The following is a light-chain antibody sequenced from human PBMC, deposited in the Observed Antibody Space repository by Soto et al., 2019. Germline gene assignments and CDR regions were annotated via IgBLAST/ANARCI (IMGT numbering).Light chain of an antibody. J-gene: IGKJ2*01. Sequence: DIQMTQSPSTLSASVGDRVTITCRASQSISSWLAWYQQKPGKAPKLLIYDASSLESGVPSRFSGSGSGTEFPLTISSLQPDDFATYYCQQYNSYPYTFGQWTKLEIK. CDR2: DAS. V-gene: IGKV1-5*01. CDR3: QQYNSYPYT. CDR1: QSISSW.